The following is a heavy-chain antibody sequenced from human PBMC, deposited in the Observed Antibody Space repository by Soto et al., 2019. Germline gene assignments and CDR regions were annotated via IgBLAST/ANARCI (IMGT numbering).Heavy chain of an antibody. CDR2: IYYSGST. Sequence: QVQLQESGPGLVKPSETLSLTCTVSGGSISNNYWSWIRQPPGKGLEWIGYIYYSGSTNYNPSLKSRVTILVDTSKNQFSLNLNAVTAADTAVYYCARGGWTNDSWGQGALVTVSS. V-gene: IGHV4-59*01. J-gene: IGHJ4*02. CDR1: GGSISNNY. D-gene: IGHD6-19*01. CDR3: ARGGWTNDS.